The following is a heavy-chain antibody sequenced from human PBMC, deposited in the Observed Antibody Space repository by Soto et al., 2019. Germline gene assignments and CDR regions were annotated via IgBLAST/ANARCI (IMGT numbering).Heavy chain of an antibody. CDR3: ATGAVFLPSDY. D-gene: IGHD3-3*01. CDR1: GGTFSSYT. J-gene: IGHJ4*02. V-gene: IGHV1-69*02. Sequence: QVQLVQSGAEVKKPGSSVKVSCKASGGTFSSYTISWVRQAPGQGLEWMGRIIPILGIANYAQKFQGRVTITADKSPSTAYMELGSLISEDTAVYYCATGAVFLPSDYWGQGTLVTVSS. CDR2: IIPILGIA.